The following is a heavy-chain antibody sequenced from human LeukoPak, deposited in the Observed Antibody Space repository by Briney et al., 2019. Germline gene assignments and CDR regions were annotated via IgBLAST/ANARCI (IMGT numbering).Heavy chain of an antibody. J-gene: IGHJ4*02. CDR2: IKEDESEK. D-gene: IGHD3-9*01. V-gene: IGHV3-7*05. Sequence: GGSLRLSCTASGFSFSHAWMTWVRQSPGKGLEWVANIKEDESEKHYVDSVKGRFTISRDTAKNSLYLQMNSLRAEDTAVYFCVRGVATVYQIAYFDYWGQGTLVTVSS. CDR1: GFSFSHAW. CDR3: VRGVATVYQIAYFDY.